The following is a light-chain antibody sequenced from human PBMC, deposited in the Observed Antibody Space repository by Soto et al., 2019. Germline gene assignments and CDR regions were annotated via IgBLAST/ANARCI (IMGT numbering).Light chain of an antibody. CDR2: LAS. Sequence: IQLTQSPSSLSASVGDRVTITCRASQDISRSLAWYHQRPGRAPRLLIYLASNLQSGVPSRFSGSGSGTDFTLTIGGLQPEDFATYHCQQLYGYPLTFGGGTRVEIK. CDR1: QDISRS. CDR3: QQLYGYPLT. V-gene: IGKV1-9*01. J-gene: IGKJ4*01.